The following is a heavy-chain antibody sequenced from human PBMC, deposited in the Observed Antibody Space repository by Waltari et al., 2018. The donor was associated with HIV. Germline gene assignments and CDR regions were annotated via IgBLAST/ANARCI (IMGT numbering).Heavy chain of an antibody. D-gene: IGHD5-12*01. V-gene: IGHV5-51*03. J-gene: IGHJ5*02. CDR3: ARRLDSGYWGWFDP. CDR2: SYPGESDT. CDR1: GYSFTSYW. Sequence: EVQLVQSGAEVKKPGESLKISCKGSGYSFTSYWICWVRQMPGKGLEWMGISYPGESDTRYSPSVQGKVTISAAKSISTAYLQWSSLKASDTAMYYCARRLDSGYWGWFDPWGQGTLVTVSS.